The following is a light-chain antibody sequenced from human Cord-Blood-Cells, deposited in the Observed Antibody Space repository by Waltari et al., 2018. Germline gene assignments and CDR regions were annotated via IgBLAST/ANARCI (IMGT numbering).Light chain of an antibody. CDR2: AAS. CDR3: QQSYSTPPYT. J-gene: IGKJ2*01. CDR1: QSISSY. V-gene: IGKV1-39*01. Sequence: DIQMNHSPSSLSASVGDRVTITCRASQSISSYLNWYQQKPGKAPKLLIYAASSLQSGVPSRFSGSGSGTDFTLTISSLQPEDFATYYCQQSYSTPPYTFGQGTKLEIK.